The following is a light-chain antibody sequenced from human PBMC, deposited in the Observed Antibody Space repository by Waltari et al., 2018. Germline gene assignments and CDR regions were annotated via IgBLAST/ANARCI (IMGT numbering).Light chain of an antibody. Sequence: DIHMTQSLSSLSASVGDRVTITCRASQSIGGYLDWYQQKPGKAPDLLIYDASSLQSGVPSRFSGSGSGTDFTLTITTLQPEDFATYYCQQSNSMPLTFGGGTKVEIK. CDR3: QQSNSMPLT. CDR2: DAS. V-gene: IGKV1-39*01. CDR1: QSIGGY. J-gene: IGKJ4*01.